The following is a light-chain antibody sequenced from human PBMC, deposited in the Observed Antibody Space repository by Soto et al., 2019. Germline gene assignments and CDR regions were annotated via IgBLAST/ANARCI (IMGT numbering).Light chain of an antibody. CDR1: QGISSN. V-gene: IGKV1-9*01. CDR2: GAS. J-gene: IGKJ1*01. CDR3: QQLNSYPPWT. Sequence: IQLTQSPSSLSASVGDRVTITCRASQGISSNLAWYQQKPGRAPKLLIFGASTLQSGVPSRFSGSGSGTDFTLTISSLQPEDFATYVCQQLNSYPPWTFGQGTKVEIK.